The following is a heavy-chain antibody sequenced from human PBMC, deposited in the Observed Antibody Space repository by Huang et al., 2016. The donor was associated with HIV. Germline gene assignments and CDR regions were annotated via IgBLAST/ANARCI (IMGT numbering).Heavy chain of an antibody. V-gene: IGHV4-39*01. D-gene: IGHD3-10*01. CDR1: DGSISSSSYY. CDR3: AAMVRGVISYFDY. J-gene: IGHJ4*02. CDR2: FFYDGNT. Sequence: QLQLQESGPGLVKPSETLSLTCTVSDGSISSSSYYWGWLRPPPGQGVEGIATFFYDGNTDYNPSLKSRVTISVDTAKNQFSLNLSSVTAADTAVYYCAAMVRGVISYFDYWGQGTLVTVSS.